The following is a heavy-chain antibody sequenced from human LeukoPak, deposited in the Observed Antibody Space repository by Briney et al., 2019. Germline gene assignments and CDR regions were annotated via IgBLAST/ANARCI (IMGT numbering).Heavy chain of an antibody. CDR3: ARDFSGRGDAFDI. CDR2: IYSGGST. CDR1: GFTVSSNY. V-gene: IGHV3-53*01. D-gene: IGHD1-26*01. Sequence: PGGSRRLSCAASGFTVSSNYMSWVRQAPGKGLEWVSVIYSGGSTYYADSVKGRFTISRDNSKNTLYLQMNSLRVEDTAVYYCARDFSGRGDAFDIWGQGTMVTVSS. J-gene: IGHJ3*02.